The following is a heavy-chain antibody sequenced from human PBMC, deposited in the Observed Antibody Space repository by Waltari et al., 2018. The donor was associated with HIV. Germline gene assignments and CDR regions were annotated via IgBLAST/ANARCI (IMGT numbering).Heavy chain of an antibody. V-gene: IGHV1-69*01. D-gene: IGHD3-9*01. CDR2: IIPIFGTA. CDR3: ARGYYDILTGYYSGYYYYGMDV. CDR1: GGTFSSYA. Sequence: QVQLVQSGAEVKKPGSSVKVSCKASGGTFSSYAISWVRQAPGHGLEWMGGIIPIFGTANYAQKFQGRVTITADESTSTAYMELSSLRSEDTAVYYCARGYYDILTGYYSGYYYYGMDVWGQGTTVTVSS. J-gene: IGHJ6*02.